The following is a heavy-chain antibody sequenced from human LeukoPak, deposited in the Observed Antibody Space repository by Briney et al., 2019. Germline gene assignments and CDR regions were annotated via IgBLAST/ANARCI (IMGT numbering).Heavy chain of an antibody. CDR2: IIPILDIT. CDR1: GGTFSSYA. Sequence: EASVKVSCKASGGTFSSYAISWVRQAPGQGLEWMGRIIPILDITNYAQKFQGRVTITADKSTSTAYMELSSLRSEDTAVYYCARDSSGQVVPAANDYWGQGTLVTVSS. CDR3: ARDSSGQVVPAANDY. D-gene: IGHD2-2*01. V-gene: IGHV1-69*04. J-gene: IGHJ4*02.